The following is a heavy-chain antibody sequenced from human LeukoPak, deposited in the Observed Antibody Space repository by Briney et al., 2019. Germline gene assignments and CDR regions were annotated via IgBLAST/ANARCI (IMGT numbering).Heavy chain of an antibody. CDR3: AKAYITMIPYDY. V-gene: IGHV3-30*18. Sequence: GGSLRLACAASGFTFSSYGMPWVRQAPGKGLEWVAVISYDGSNKYYADSVKGRFTISRDNSKNTLYLQMNSLRAEDTAVYYCAKAYITMIPYDYWGQGTLVTVSS. CDR2: ISYDGSNK. D-gene: IGHD3-22*01. CDR1: GFTFSSYG. J-gene: IGHJ4*02.